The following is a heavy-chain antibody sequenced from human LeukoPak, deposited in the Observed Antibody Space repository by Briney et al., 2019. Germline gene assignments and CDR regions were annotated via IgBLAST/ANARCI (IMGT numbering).Heavy chain of an antibody. CDR2: IYYSGST. CDR3: ARDTLYGMDV. J-gene: IGHJ6*02. V-gene: IGHV4-59*01. CDR1: GVSISSYY. Sequence: SETLSLTCTVSGVSISSYYWSWIRQPPGKGLEWIGYIYYSGSTNYNPSLKSRVTISVDTSKNQFSLKLSSVTAADTAVYYCARDTLYGMDVWGQGTTVTVSS.